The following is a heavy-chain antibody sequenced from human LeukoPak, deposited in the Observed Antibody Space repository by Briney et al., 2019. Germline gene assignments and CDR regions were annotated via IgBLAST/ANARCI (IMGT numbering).Heavy chain of an antibody. V-gene: IGHV3-7*01. D-gene: IGHD6-19*01. Sequence: GGSLRLSCAASGFTFSSYWMSWVRQAPGKGLEWVANIKQDGSEKYYVDSVKGRLTISRDNAKNSLYLQMNSLRAEDTAVYYCARGGYSSGFVKGSYGMDVWGQGTTVTVSS. CDR1: GFTFSSYW. CDR2: IKQDGSEK. CDR3: ARGGYSSGFVKGSYGMDV. J-gene: IGHJ6*02.